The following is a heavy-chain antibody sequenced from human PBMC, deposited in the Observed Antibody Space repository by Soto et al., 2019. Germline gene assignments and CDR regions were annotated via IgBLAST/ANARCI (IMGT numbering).Heavy chain of an antibody. CDR3: ARGRVDGGGLDW. V-gene: IGHV3-33*01. J-gene: IGHJ4*02. CDR1: GFTFRTYG. CDR2: IWYDASNK. D-gene: IGHD3-16*01. Sequence: VQLVESGGGVVQPGRSLRLSCAASGFTFRTYGMYWVRQAPGKGLEWVAVIWYDASNKYYADSVKGRFTISRDNSENTLYLQMNSLRAEETAVYYCARGRVDGGGLDWWGQGTLVTLSS.